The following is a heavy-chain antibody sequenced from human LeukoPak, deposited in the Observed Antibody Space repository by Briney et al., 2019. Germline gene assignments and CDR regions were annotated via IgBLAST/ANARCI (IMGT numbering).Heavy chain of an antibody. D-gene: IGHD3-22*01. CDR3: ASGADSSNYFLYY. J-gene: IGHJ4*02. Sequence: TLSLTCIVSGGSISSGSYYWNWIRQPAGKGLEWIGRIYASGITNYHPSLKSRVAISVDTSKNQFSLRLSSVTAAGTAVYYCASGADSSNYFLYYWGQGILVTVSS. CDR2: IYASGIT. CDR1: GGSISSGSYY. V-gene: IGHV4-61*02.